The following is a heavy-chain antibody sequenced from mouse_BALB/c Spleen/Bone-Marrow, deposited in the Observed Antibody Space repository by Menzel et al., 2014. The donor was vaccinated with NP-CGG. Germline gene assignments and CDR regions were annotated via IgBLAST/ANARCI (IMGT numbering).Heavy chain of an antibody. CDR1: GYTFTNFW. CDR3: TRSLYYYPAY. D-gene: IGHD1-1*01. J-gene: IGHJ3*01. Sequence: GSELVRPGASVKLSCKASGYTFTNFWMHWVRQRPGQGLEWIGNVYPGSDTANYDEKFKSKATLTVDTTSSTAYMQLSSLTSEDSAVYYCTRSLYYYPAYWGQGTLVTVST. V-gene: IGHV1S22*01. CDR2: VYPGSDTA.